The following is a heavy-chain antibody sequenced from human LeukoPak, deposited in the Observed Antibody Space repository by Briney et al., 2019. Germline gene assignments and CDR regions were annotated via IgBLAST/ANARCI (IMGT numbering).Heavy chain of an antibody. D-gene: IGHD6-6*01. CDR1: GFTFSSYS. CDR2: ITSNSSHI. V-gene: IGHV3-21*01. CDR3: ASSRASRPDWFDP. Sequence: PGGSLRLSCAASGFTFSSYSMNWVRQAPGKGLEWVSSITSNSSHIFYADSVMGRFTISRDNAKKSLYLQMNSLRAEDTAVYYCASSRASRPDWFDPWGQGTLVTVSS. J-gene: IGHJ5*02.